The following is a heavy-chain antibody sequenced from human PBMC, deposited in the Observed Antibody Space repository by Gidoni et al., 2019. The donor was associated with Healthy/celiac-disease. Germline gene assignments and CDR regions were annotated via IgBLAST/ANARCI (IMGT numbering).Heavy chain of an antibody. CDR2: INHSGSP. CDR1: GGSFSGYY. V-gene: IGHV4-34*01. Sequence: QVQLQQWGAGLLKPSETLSLTCAVYGGSFSGYYWSWIRQPPGKGLEWIGEINHSGSPNYNPSLKSRVTISVDTSKNQFSLKLGSVTAADTAVYYCARGRYFWSGYYKDLNWFDPWGQGTLVTVSS. J-gene: IGHJ5*02. D-gene: IGHD3-3*01. CDR3: ARGRYFWSGYYKDLNWFDP.